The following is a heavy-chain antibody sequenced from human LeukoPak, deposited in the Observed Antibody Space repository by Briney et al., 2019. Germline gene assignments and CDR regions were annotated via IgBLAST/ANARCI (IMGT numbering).Heavy chain of an antibody. V-gene: IGHV4-4*07. D-gene: IGHD3-10*01. CDR1: GGSISSYY. J-gene: IGHJ6*03. Sequence: SETLSLTCTVSGGSISSYYWSWIRQPAGKGLEWIGRIYTSGSTNYNPSLKSRVTMSVDTSKNQFSLKLSSVTAADTAVYYCARDALVRGVIGYYMDVWGKGTTVTISS. CDR3: ARDALVRGVIGYYMDV. CDR2: IYTSGST.